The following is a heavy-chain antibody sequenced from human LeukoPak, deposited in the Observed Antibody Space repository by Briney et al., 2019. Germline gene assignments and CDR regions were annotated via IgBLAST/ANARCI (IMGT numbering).Heavy chain of an antibody. CDR2: IYYSGST. D-gene: IGHD6-13*01. CDR3: ASRRWAAAGIGGDLPFDY. J-gene: IGHJ4*02. Sequence: PSETLSLTCTVSGGSISSSSYYWGWIRQPPGKGLEWIGSIYYSGSTYYNPSLKSRVTISVDTSKNQFSLKLSSVTAADTAVYYCASRRWAAAGIGGDLPFDYWGQGTLVTVSA. V-gene: IGHV4-39*01. CDR1: GGSISSSSYY.